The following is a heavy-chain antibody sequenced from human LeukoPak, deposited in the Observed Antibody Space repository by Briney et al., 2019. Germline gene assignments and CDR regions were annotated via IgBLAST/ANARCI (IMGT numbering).Heavy chain of an antibody. D-gene: IGHD6-19*01. CDR1: GFTFSSYG. CDR3: AKDWSRYSSGWLLGTSFDY. J-gene: IGHJ4*02. V-gene: IGHV3-30*02. Sequence: GGSLRLSCAASGFTFSSYGMHWVRQAPGKGLEWVAFIRYDESNKYYADSVKGRFTISRDNSKNTLYLQMNSLRAEDTAVYYCAKDWSRYSSGWLLGTSFDYWGQGTLVTVSS. CDR2: IRYDESNK.